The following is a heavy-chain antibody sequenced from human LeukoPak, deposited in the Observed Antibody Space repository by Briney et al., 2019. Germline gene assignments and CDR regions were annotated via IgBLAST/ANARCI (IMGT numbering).Heavy chain of an antibody. CDR1: GFTFSRYA. J-gene: IGHJ4*02. CDR2: ISGSGGTT. Sequence: PGGSLRLSCAASGFTFSRYAMTWVRQAPGKGLEWVSVISGSGGTTDYADSAKGRFTISRDSSKNTLYLQMKSLRAEDTAVYYCAKELERTLLEYWGQGTLVTVSS. D-gene: IGHD1-1*01. V-gene: IGHV3-23*01. CDR3: AKELERTLLEY.